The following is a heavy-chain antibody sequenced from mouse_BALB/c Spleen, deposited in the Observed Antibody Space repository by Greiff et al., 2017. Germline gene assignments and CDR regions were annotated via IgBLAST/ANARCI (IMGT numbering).Heavy chain of an antibody. CDR3: ARNLGYDDYYDAMDY. D-gene: IGHD2-3*01. CDR2: ISYSGST. Sequence: EVKLVESGPSLVKPSQTLSLTCSVTGDSITSGYWNWIRKFPGNKLEYMGYISYSGSTYYNPSLKSRISITRDTSKNQYYLQLNSVTTEDTATYYCARNLGYDDYYDAMDYWGQGTSVTVSS. J-gene: IGHJ4*01. V-gene: IGHV3-8*02. CDR1: GDSITSGY.